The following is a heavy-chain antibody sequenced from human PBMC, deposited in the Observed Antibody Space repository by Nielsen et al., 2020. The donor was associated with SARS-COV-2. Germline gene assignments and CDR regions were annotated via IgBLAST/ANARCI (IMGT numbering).Heavy chain of an antibody. V-gene: IGHV1-3*01. J-gene: IGHJ4*02. CDR3: AREWDYGDFH. D-gene: IGHD4-17*01. CDR2: INAGNGNT. CDR1: GGTFSSYA. Sequence: ASVKVSCKASGGTFSSYAISWVRQAPGQRLEWMGWINAGNGNTKYSQKFQGRVTITRDTSASTAYMELSSLRSEDTAVYYCAREWDYGDFHWGQGTLVTVSS.